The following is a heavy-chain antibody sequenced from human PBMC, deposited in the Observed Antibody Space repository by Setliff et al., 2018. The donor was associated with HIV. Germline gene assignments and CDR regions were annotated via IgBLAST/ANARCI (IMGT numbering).Heavy chain of an antibody. J-gene: IGHJ4*02. CDR3: ARGPYYYDSSGPFDY. Sequence: PGGSLRLSCAASGFTFSSYSMNWVRQAPGKGLEWVSSISSSSSYIYYADSVKGRFTISRDNAKNSLYLQMNSLRAEDTAVYYCARGPYYYDSSGPFDYWGQGTLVTVS. CDR1: GFTFSSYS. D-gene: IGHD3-22*01. V-gene: IGHV3-21*01. CDR2: ISSSSSYI.